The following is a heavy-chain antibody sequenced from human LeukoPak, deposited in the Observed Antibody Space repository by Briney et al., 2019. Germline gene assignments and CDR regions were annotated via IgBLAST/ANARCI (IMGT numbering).Heavy chain of an antibody. CDR2: ISGSGGST. D-gene: IGHD3-22*01. CDR1: GFTFSSYA. J-gene: IGHJ4*02. CDR3: AKRDSSGSYPYYFDY. Sequence: GGSLRLSCAASGFTFSSYAMSWVRQAPGKGLEWVSAISGSGGSTYYADSVKGRFTISRDNSKDTLYLQMNSLRVEDTATYYCAKRDSSGSYPYYFDYWGQGTLVTVSS. V-gene: IGHV3-23*01.